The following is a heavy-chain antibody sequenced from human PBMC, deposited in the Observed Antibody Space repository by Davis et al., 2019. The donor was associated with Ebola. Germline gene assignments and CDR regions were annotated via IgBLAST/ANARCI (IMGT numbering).Heavy chain of an antibody. V-gene: IGHV4-31*03. CDR1: GGSISSSGYY. D-gene: IGHD6-6*01. Sequence: LRLSCSVSGGSISSSGYYWGWIRQPPGKGLEWIGYIHHSGGTYYNPSLKSRLTLAVDTSKNQFSLTLDSVTAADTAVYYCARDGVLRAGRPTTLDYWGQGTLVTVSS. CDR2: IHHSGGT. J-gene: IGHJ4*02. CDR3: ARDGVLRAGRPTTLDY.